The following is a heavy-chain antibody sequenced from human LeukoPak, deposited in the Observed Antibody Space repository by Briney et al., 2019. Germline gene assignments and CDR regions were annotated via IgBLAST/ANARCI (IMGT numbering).Heavy chain of an antibody. V-gene: IGHV4-59*01. CDR1: GGSIDRYY. D-gene: IGHD6-19*01. Sequence: SETLSLTCTVSGGSIDRYYWSWIRQPPGKGLERIGYIYYSGSTNYNPSLKSRVTISVDTSKNQFSLKLSSVTAADTAVYYCARVTGGEGLYYFDYWGQGTLVTVSS. CDR3: ARVTGGEGLYYFDY. CDR2: IYYSGST. J-gene: IGHJ4*02.